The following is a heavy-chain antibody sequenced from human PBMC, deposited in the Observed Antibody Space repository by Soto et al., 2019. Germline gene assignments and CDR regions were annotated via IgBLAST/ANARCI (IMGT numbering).Heavy chain of an antibody. CDR3: ARLDGYGDYEENWFDP. Sequence: QVQLVESGGGVVQPGRSLRLSCAASGFTFSSYAMHWVRQAPGKGLEWVAVISYDGSNKYYADSVTGRFTISRDNSKNTLYLQMNSLSAEDTAVYYCARLDGYGDYEENWFDPWGQGTLVTVSS. V-gene: IGHV3-30-3*01. J-gene: IGHJ5*02. CDR1: GFTFSSYA. D-gene: IGHD4-17*01. CDR2: ISYDGSNK.